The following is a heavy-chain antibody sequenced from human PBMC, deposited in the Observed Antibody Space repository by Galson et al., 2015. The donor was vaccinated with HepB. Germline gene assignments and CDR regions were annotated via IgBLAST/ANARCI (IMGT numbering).Heavy chain of an antibody. CDR2: IYWDDDK. Sequence: PALVKPTQTLTLTCTFSGFSLSTSGVGVGWIRQPPGKALEWLALIYWDDDKRYSPSLKSRLTITKDTSKNQVVLTMTNMDPVDTATYYCAHSETWVRNYYDSSGYYSGGDFDYWGQGTLVTVSS. J-gene: IGHJ4*02. CDR3: AHSETWVRNYYDSSGYYSGGDFDY. CDR1: GFSLSTSGVG. D-gene: IGHD3-22*01. V-gene: IGHV2-5*02.